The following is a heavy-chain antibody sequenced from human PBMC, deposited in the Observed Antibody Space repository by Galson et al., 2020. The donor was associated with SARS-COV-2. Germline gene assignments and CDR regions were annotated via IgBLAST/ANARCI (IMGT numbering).Heavy chain of an antibody. D-gene: IGHD6-19*01. CDR3: ARGSAVAGNDRYFQH. CDR2: INSGNGNT. CDR1: GYTFTNYA. V-gene: IGHV1-3*01. J-gene: IGHJ1*01. Sequence: ASVKVSCKASGYTFTNYAMHWVRQAPGQGLEWMGWINSGNGNTKYSQKFQGRVTITRDTSASTAYMELSSLRSEDTAVYYCARGSAVAGNDRYFQHWGQGPLVTVSS.